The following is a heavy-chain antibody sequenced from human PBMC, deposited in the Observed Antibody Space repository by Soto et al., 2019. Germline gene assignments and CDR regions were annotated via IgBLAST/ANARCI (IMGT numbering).Heavy chain of an antibody. V-gene: IGHV4-34*01. D-gene: IGHD6-6*01. CDR3: ARLYGSSLFDY. CDR1: GGSFSGYY. J-gene: IGHJ4*02. CDR2: INHSVST. Sequence: SETLSLTCAVYGGSFSGYYWSWIRQPPGKGLEWIGEINHSVSTYYNPSLQSRVTISVDTSKNQFSLKLSSVTAADTAVYYCARLYGSSLFDYWGQGTLVTVSS.